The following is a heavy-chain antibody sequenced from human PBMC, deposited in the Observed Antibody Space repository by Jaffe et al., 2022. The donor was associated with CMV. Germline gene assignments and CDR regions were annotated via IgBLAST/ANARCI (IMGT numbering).Heavy chain of an antibody. CDR1: GGTFSSYA. J-gene: IGHJ5*02. Sequence: QVQLVQSGAEVKKPGSSVKVSCKASGGTFSSYAISWVRQAPGQGLEWMGRIIPILGIANYAQKFQGRVTITADKSTSTAYMELSSLRSEDTAVYYCAREGGAEITMIVVVITGWFDPWGQGTLVTVSS. D-gene: IGHD3-22*01. CDR3: AREGGAEITMIVVVITGWFDP. V-gene: IGHV1-69*09. CDR2: IIPILGIA.